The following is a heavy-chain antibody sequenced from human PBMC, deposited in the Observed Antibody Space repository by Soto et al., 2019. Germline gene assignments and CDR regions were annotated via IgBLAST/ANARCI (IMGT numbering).Heavy chain of an antibody. D-gene: IGHD6-19*01. J-gene: IGHJ4*02. Sequence: SETLSLTCAVYDGSFSGYYWSWIRQPPGKGLEWIGEINHSGSTNYNPSLKSRVTISVDTSKNQFSLKLSSVTAADTAVYYCARGLKPPPNSSGWYDYFDYWGQGTLVTVSS. CDR1: DGSFSGYY. CDR3: ARGLKPPPNSSGWYDYFDY. CDR2: INHSGST. V-gene: IGHV4-34*01.